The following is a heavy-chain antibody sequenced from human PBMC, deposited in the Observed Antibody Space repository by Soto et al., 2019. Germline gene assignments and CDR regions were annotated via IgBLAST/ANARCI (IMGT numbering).Heavy chain of an antibody. CDR3: AREGYYDSSGYQYGMDV. D-gene: IGHD3-22*01. Sequence: QVQLVQSGAEVKKPGASVKVSCKASGYTFTSYGISWVRQAPGQGLEWMGWISAYNGNTNYAQKLQGRVTMTTDTSTSTAYMELRSLRYDDTAVYYCAREGYYDSSGYQYGMDVWGQGTTVTVSS. CDR1: GYTFTSYG. V-gene: IGHV1-18*01. J-gene: IGHJ6*02. CDR2: ISAYNGNT.